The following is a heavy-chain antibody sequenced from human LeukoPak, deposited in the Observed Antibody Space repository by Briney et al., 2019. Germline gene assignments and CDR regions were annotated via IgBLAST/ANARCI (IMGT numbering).Heavy chain of an antibody. Sequence: SGGSLRLSCAASGFSFDTYVMTWARQAPGRGLEWVSGISGDGGSTYYAVSVKGRFTISRDNSKNTLYLQMNGLRPEDTAVYYCTLGSLYSSNWYGDYWGQGTLVTVSS. CDR3: TLGSLYSSNWYGDY. D-gene: IGHD6-13*01. CDR1: GFSFDTYV. V-gene: IGHV3-23*01. CDR2: ISGDGGST. J-gene: IGHJ4*02.